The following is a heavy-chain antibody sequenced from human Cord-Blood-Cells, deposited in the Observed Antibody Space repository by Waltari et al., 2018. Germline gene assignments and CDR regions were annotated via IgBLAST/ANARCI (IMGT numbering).Heavy chain of an antibody. J-gene: IGHJ4*02. CDR1: GYTFTGYY. CDR2: INPNSGGT. CDR3: ARGRNDYDFWSGYYFDY. D-gene: IGHD3-3*01. Sequence: QVQLVQSGAEVKKPGASVKVSCKASGYTFTGYYMHWVRQAPGQGLEWMGWINPNSGGTNYAQKFQGRVTMTRDTSISTAYMELSRLRSDDTAVYYCARGRNDYDFWSGYYFDYWGQGTLVTVSS. V-gene: IGHV1-2*02.